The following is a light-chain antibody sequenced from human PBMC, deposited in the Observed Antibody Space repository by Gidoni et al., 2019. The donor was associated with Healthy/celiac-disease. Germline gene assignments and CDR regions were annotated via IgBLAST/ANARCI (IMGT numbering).Light chain of an antibody. V-gene: IGLV2-11*01. J-gene: IGLJ3*02. CDR3: GSYAGSYTWV. CDR2: DVS. CDR1: ISDGGGYNY. Sequence: QSALHQPRPLSGSPGPSVTISCTGTISDGGGYNYVTWYQQHPGKALKLMIYDVSKLPAGVPDRVSGSKSGNTASLTISGLQAEDEADYYCGSYAGSYTWVFGGGTKLTVL.